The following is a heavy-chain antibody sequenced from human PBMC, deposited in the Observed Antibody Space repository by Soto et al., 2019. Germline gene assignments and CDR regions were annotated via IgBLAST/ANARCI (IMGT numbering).Heavy chain of an antibody. J-gene: IGHJ3*02. CDR3: AKVFRLLQLWLDDAFDI. Sequence: GSLRLSCAASGFTFSSYAMSWVRQAPGKGLEWVSAISGSGGSTYYADSVKGRFTISRDNSKNTLYLQMNSLRAEDTAVYYCAKVFRLLQLWLDDAFDIWGQGTMVTVSS. D-gene: IGHD5-18*01. CDR1: GFTFSSYA. CDR2: ISGSGGST. V-gene: IGHV3-23*01.